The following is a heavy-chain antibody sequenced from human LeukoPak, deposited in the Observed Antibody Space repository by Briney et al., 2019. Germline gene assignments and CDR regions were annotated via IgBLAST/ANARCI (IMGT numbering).Heavy chain of an antibody. CDR1: GDSINSGEHY. D-gene: IGHD2-15*01. CDR2: IYHSGTT. V-gene: IGHV4-30-4*08. J-gene: IGHJ4*02. CDR3: ARVQYCSGGSCHNLRLFDQ. Sequence: SEILSLTCTVSGDSINSGEHYWSWIRQPPGKGLEWIGHIYHSGTTYYNPSVKSRMTISVDTSKNQFSLNLRSVTAVDTAVYYCARVQYCSGGSCHNLRLFDQWGQGTLVTVSS.